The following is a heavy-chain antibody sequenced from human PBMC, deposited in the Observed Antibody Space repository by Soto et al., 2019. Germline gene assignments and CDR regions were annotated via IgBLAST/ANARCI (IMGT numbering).Heavy chain of an antibody. V-gene: IGHV4-39*01. CDR2: MYYSGTT. D-gene: IGHD6-25*01. J-gene: IGHJ5*02. Sequence: QLQLQESGPGLVKPSETLSLTCTVSGGSISSSDFYWGWRRQTPGKGLEFIGSMYYSGTTFYNPSLKCLVTISVDTSKNQFTLKLISVTAADTAVYYCAVVDSTGNWLEPWGEGALVTVTS. CDR3: AVVDSTGNWLEP. CDR1: GGSISSSDFY.